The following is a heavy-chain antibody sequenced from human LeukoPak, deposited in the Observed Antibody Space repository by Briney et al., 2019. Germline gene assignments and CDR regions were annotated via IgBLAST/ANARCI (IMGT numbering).Heavy chain of an antibody. D-gene: IGHD3-9*01. Sequence: SETLSLTCTVSGGSISSYYWSWIRQPPGKGLEWIGYIYYSGSTNYNPSLKSRVTISVDTSKNQFSLKLSSVTAADTAVYYCARVNNYDILSSFDYWGQGTLVTVSS. CDR1: GGSISSYY. CDR3: ARVNNYDILSSFDY. V-gene: IGHV4-59*01. CDR2: IYYSGST. J-gene: IGHJ4*02.